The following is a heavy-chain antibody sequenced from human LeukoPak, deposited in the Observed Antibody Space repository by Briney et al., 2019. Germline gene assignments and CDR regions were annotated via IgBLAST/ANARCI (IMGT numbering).Heavy chain of an antibody. J-gene: IGHJ6*03. CDR3: AKETVTPVGGYYYYMDV. Sequence: PGGSLRLSCAASGFTFSSYGMHWVRPAPGKGLEWVAFIRYDGSNKYYADSVKGRFTISRDNSKNTLYLQMNSLRAEDTAVYYCAKETVTPVGGYYYYMDVWGKGTTVTVSS. CDR1: GFTFSSYG. D-gene: IGHD4-11*01. V-gene: IGHV3-30*02. CDR2: IRYDGSNK.